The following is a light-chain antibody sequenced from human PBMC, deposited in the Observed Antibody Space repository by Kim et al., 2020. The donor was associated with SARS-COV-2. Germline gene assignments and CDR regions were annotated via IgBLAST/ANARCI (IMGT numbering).Light chain of an antibody. CDR3: QQYDNLPIT. V-gene: IGKV1-33*01. Sequence: ASVGDRVTITCQASQDISNYLDWYQQKPGEAPKLLIYDASNLETGVPSRFSGSGSGTDFTFTISSLQPEDIATYYCQQYDNLPITFGQGTRLEIK. J-gene: IGKJ5*01. CDR1: QDISNY. CDR2: DAS.